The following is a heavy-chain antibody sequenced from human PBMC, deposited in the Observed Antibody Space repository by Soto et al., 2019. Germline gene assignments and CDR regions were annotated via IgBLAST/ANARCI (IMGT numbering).Heavy chain of an antibody. D-gene: IGHD3-10*01. J-gene: IGHJ3*02. CDR3: ARVWGGAFDI. Sequence: QVQLQESGPGLVQPSETLSLTCTVSGGSISSYYWSWIRQPPGKGLEWIGYIYYSGSTNYNASLKSRVTISVDASKNQFSPKPSSVTAADTAVYYFARVWGGAFDIWGQGTTVTVSS. CDR2: IYYSGST. V-gene: IGHV4-59*01. CDR1: GGSISSYY.